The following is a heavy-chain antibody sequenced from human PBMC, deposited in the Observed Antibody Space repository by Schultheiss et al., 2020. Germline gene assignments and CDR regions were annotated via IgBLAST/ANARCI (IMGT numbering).Heavy chain of an antibody. V-gene: IGHV4-31*03. CDR2: IFHSGNT. J-gene: IGHJ4*02. D-gene: IGHD6-19*01. CDR3: ATHTDSSGWYVDC. CDR1: GGSISSGGYY. Sequence: SETLSLTCTVSGGSISSGGYYWSWIRQHPGKGLEWIAYIFHSGNTYYNPSLKSRVNISVDTSKNQFSLKLSSVTAADTAVYYCATHTDSSGWYVDCWGQGTLVNV.